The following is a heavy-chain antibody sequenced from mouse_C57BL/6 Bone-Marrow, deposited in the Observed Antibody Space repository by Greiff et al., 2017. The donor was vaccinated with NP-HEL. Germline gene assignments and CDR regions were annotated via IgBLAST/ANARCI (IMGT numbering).Heavy chain of an antibody. Sequence: EVQLQESGGDLVKPGGSLKLSCAASGFTFSSYGMSWVRQTPDKRLEWVATISSGGSYTYYPDSVKGRFTISRDNAKNTLYLQMSSLKSEDTAMYYCARPYAMDYWGQGTSVTVSS. CDR3: ARPYAMDY. CDR1: GFTFSSYG. V-gene: IGHV5-6*01. J-gene: IGHJ4*01. CDR2: ISSGGSYT.